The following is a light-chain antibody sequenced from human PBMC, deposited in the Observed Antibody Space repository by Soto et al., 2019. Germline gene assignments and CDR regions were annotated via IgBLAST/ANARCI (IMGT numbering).Light chain of an antibody. CDR2: DVS. J-gene: IGLJ1*01. Sequence: QSVLTQPASVSGSPGQSITISCTGTSSDVGGYNYVSWYQQHPGKAPKLMIYDVSNRPSGVSNRFSGSKSGNTASLTISGLQAEDEADYYCSSYTSSSTLGFGTGTK. CDR1: SSDVGGYNY. V-gene: IGLV2-14*01. CDR3: SSYTSSSTLG.